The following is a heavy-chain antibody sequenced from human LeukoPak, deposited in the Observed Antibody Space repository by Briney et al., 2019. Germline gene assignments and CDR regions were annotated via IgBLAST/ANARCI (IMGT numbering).Heavy chain of an antibody. J-gene: IGHJ4*02. CDR1: GYSFTSYW. V-gene: IGHV5-51*01. Sequence: GESLQISCKGSGYSFTSYWIGCVRQMPGKGLEWMGIIYPGDSDTRYSPSFQGQVTISADKSISTAYLQWSSLKASDPAMYYCARLGVTIFGVADSPDYWGQGTLVTVSS. D-gene: IGHD3-3*01. CDR3: ARLGVTIFGVADSPDY. CDR2: IYPGDSDT.